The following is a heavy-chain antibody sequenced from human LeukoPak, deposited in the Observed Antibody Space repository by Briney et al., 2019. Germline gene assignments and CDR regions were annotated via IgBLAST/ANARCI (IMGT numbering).Heavy chain of an antibody. CDR1: GDSITNYC. CDR3: AREFPLYSEYYFDY. Sequence: SETLSLTCTVSGDSITNYCWSWIRQPAGKGLEWIGRIYTSGSTNYNPSLKSRVTISVDTSKNQFSLKLSSVTAADTAVYYCAREFPLYSEYYFDYWGQGTLVTVSS. CDR2: IYTSGST. J-gene: IGHJ4*02. D-gene: IGHD6-13*01. V-gene: IGHV4-4*07.